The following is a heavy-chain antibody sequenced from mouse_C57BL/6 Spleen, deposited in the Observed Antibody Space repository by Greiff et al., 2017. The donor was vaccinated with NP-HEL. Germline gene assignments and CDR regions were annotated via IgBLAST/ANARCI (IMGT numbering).Heavy chain of an antibody. CDR2: IYPGDGDT. D-gene: IGHD2-2*01. J-gene: IGHJ4*01. Sequence: VQLQQSGPELVKPGASVKISCKASGYAFSSSWMNWVKQRPGKGLEWIGRIYPGDGDTNYNGKFKGKATLTADESSSTAYMQLSSLTSEDSAVYFCARGNYGYGYYAMDYWGQGTSVTVSS. CDR3: ARGNYGYGYYAMDY. V-gene: IGHV1-82*01. CDR1: GYAFSSSW.